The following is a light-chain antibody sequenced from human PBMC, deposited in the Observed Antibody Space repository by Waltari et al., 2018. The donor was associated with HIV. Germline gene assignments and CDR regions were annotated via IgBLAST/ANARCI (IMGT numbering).Light chain of an antibody. CDR2: EAS. CDR1: DNINNW. J-gene: IGKJ4*01. V-gene: IGKV1-5*03. CDR3: LEFLSYSHSS. Sequence: DIRLTRSPSTLSASVGDRVTITCRASDNINNWLAWYQQKPGKAPTRLIFEASCSPIGVPSRFRGSGSWTEFPLTIRSLQPDYSATYYCLEFLSYSHSSFGGLTKVEI.